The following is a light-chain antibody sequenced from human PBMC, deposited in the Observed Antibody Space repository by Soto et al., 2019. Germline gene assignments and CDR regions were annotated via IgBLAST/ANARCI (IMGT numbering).Light chain of an antibody. V-gene: IGKV1-9*01. CDR1: QGISTY. CDR2: AAS. J-gene: IGKJ4*01. Sequence: IQLTQSPSSLSASVGDRVIITCRASQGISTYLAWYQQKPGKAPHLLIYAASTLQTGVPSRFSGSGSGTDFTLIISSLEPEDFATYYCQQLNNYPLSFGGGNRVEIK. CDR3: QQLNNYPLS.